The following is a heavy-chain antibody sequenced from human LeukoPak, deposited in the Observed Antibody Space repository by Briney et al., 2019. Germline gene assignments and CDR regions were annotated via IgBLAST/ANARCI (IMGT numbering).Heavy chain of an antibody. CDR3: ARGRFGVN. CDR1: GGSFSGYY. D-gene: IGHD3-10*01. J-gene: IGHJ4*02. CDR2: INHSGST. Sequence: PSETLSLTCAVYGGSFSGYYWSWIRQPPGKGLEWIGEINHSGSTNYNPSLKSRVTISVDTSKNQFSLKLSPVTAADTAVYYCARGRFGVNWGQGTLVTVSS. V-gene: IGHV4-34*01.